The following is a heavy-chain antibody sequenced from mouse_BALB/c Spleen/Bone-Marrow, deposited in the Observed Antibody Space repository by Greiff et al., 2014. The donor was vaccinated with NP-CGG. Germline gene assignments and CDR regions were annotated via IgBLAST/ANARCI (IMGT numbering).Heavy chain of an antibody. V-gene: IGHV1-14*01. D-gene: IGHD1-2*01. J-gene: IGHJ3*01. Sequence: VHVKQSGPELVEPGASVKMSCKASGYTFTSYVMHWVKQKPGQGLEWIGYINPYNDGTKYNEKFKGKATLTSDKSSSTAYMELSSLTSEDSAVYYCARGYYGPSWFAYWGQGTLVTVSA. CDR1: GYTFTSYV. CDR2: INPYNDGT. CDR3: ARGYYGPSWFAY.